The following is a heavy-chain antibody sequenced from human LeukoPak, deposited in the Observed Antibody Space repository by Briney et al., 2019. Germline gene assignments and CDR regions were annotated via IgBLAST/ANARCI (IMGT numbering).Heavy chain of an antibody. Sequence: PGGSLRLSCAASGFIFDGYGLSWVRQAPGKGPEWLSAMTGPADTTYYAESVKGRFTISRDYPKSMVYLQMTSLRVEDTAIYYCAKGAEIDHWGQGTLVTVSS. CDR3: AKGAEIDH. J-gene: IGHJ4*02. CDR1: GFIFDGYG. V-gene: IGHV3-23*01. CDR2: MTGPADTT.